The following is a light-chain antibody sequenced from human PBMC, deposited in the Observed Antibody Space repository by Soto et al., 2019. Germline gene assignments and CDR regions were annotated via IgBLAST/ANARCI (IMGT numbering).Light chain of an antibody. V-gene: IGLV2-14*03. CDR3: CSYVSSKTYL. J-gene: IGLJ1*01. CDR2: EVT. Sequence: QSALAQPASVSGSPGQSITISCTGTRLDVGGYNYVSWYQQQPGKAPKLIIYEVTNRPSGVSARFSGSKSDNTASLTLSGLRTEDEADYYCCSYVSSKTYLFGTGTKVTVL. CDR1: RLDVGGYNY.